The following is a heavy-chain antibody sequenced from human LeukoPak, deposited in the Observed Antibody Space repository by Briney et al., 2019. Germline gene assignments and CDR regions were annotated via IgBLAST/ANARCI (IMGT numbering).Heavy chain of an antibody. CDR3: AREGTAGTNLNWFDP. CDR1: GGSISSYY. CDR2: ISYSGST. J-gene: IGHJ5*02. D-gene: IGHD1-1*01. Sequence: SETLSLTCTVSGGSISSYYRSWIRQPPGKGLEWIGYISYSGSTNFNPFLKSRVTISVDTSKNQFSLKLSSVTAADTAVYYCAREGTAGTNLNWFDPWGQGTLVTVSS. V-gene: IGHV4-59*01.